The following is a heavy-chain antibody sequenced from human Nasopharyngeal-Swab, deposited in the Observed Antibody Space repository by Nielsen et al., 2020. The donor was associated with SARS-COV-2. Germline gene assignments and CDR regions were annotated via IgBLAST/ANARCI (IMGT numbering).Heavy chain of an antibody. J-gene: IGHJ4*02. CDR2: INKDGSEK. Sequence: GGSLRLSYAASGLSFSEFWMYWVRQAPGKGLGWVASINKDGSEKYYGDSVRGRFTTSRDNAENSLSLQMNSLRGEDTAVYYCARDRGYYAFDYWGQGTLVTVSS. CDR1: GLSFSEFW. V-gene: IGHV3-7*01. CDR3: ARDRGYYAFDY. D-gene: IGHD5-12*01.